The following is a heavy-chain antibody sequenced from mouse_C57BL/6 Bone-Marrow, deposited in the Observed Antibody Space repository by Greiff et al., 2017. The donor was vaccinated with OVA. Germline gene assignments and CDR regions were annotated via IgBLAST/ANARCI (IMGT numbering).Heavy chain of an antibody. CDR2: LNPNYGTT. V-gene: IGHV1-39*01. D-gene: IGHD2-1*01. Sequence: EVQLQQSGPELVKPGASVKISCKASGYSFTDYNMNWVKQSNGKSLEWIGVLNPNYGTTSYNQQFKGKATLTVDQSSSTAYMQLNSLTSEDSAVDYYADYGNAFAYWGQGTLVTVSA. CDR1: GYSFTDYN. CDR3: ADYGNAFAY. J-gene: IGHJ3*01.